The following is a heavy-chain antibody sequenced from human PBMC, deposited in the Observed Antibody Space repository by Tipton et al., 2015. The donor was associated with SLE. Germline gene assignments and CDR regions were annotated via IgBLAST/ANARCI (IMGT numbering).Heavy chain of an antibody. D-gene: IGHD3-3*02. J-gene: IGHJ4*02. V-gene: IGHV4-34*01. CDR3: ARGSTFDY. CDR2: INHGGST. CDR1: GGSFSGYY. Sequence: TLSLTCTVYGGSFSGYYWSWIRQPPGKGLEWIGEINHGGSTNYNPSLKSRVTISVDTSKSQFSLKLSSVTAADTAVYYCARGSTFDYWGQGTLVTVSS.